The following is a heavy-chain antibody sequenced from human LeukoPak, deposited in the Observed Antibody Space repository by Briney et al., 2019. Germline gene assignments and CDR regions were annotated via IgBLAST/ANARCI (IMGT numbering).Heavy chain of an antibody. J-gene: IGHJ4*02. CDR2: ISAYNGNA. CDR3: ARDSGRYSYDSSGYDDY. V-gene: IGHV1-18*04. D-gene: IGHD3-22*01. CDR1: GYTFIDYY. Sequence: ASVKVSGKASGYTFIDYYVNWVRQAPGQGLEWMGWISAYNGNAKYAQKLQGRVTMTTDTSTSTAYMELRSLRSDGTAVYYCARDSGRYSYDSSGYDDYWGQGTLVTVSS.